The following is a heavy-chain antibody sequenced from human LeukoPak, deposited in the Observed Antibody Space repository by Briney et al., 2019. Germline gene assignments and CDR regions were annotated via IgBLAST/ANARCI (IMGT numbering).Heavy chain of an antibody. J-gene: IGHJ3*02. CDR2: IYTRGST. CDR3: ARGPGGYDIWSITGAFDI. Sequence: KTSETLSLTCTVSGGSISSYYWSWIRQPAGKGLEWIGRIYTRGSTNYNPSLKSRVTMSVDTSKNQFSLKLSSVTAADTAVYYCARGPGGYDIWSITGAFDIWGQGTMVTVSS. D-gene: IGHD3-3*01. V-gene: IGHV4-4*07. CDR1: GGSISSYY.